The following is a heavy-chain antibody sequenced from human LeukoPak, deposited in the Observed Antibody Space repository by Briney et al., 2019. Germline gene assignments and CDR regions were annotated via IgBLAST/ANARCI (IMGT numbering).Heavy chain of an antibody. V-gene: IGHV3-7*01. CDR1: GFTFSSYW. D-gene: IGHD4-17*01. Sequence: GGSLRLSCAASGFTFSSYWMTWVRQAPGKGLECVATIKQDGSEKYYVDSVKGRFTISRDNAKNSLYLQMNSLRAEDTAVYFCARLGPVNKDHYIDVGGKGTTVTISS. CDR2: IKQDGSEK. J-gene: IGHJ6*03. CDR3: ARLGPVNKDHYIDV.